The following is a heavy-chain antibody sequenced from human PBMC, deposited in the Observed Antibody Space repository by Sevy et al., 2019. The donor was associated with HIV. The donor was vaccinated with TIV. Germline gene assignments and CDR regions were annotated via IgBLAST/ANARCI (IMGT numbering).Heavy chain of an antibody. Sequence: SETLSLTCTVSGVSISNYYWAWIRQPPGKGLGCVGFSGSTNYNPSLKSRVTTSADTSKNHFSLKLSSVTVADTAIYYCARGGPNQHQLDYFDYWGQGTLVTVSS. CDR2: SGST. CDR1: GVSISNYY. D-gene: IGHD6-13*01. CDR3: ARGGPNQHQLDYFDY. J-gene: IGHJ4*02. V-gene: IGHV4-59*01.